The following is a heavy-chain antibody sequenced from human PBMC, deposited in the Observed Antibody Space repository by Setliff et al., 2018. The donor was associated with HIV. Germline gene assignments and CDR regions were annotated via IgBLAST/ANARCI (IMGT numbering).Heavy chain of an antibody. J-gene: IGHJ2*01. CDR3: ARGAEYPNWYFDL. CDR2: VYNSGSA. CDR1: GGSINSGTYY. Sequence: SETLSLTCTVSGGSINSGTYYWSWIRQPAGKGLEWIGRVYNSGSANYNPSLTSRVTMSVDASKNQFSLNLNSLTAADTAIYYCARGAEYPNWYFDLWGRGTLVTVSS. V-gene: IGHV4-61*02.